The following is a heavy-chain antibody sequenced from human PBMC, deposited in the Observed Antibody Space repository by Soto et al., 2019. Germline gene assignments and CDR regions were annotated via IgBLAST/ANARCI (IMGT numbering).Heavy chain of an antibody. CDR1: GGSISSGGYY. CDR2: IYYSGST. J-gene: IGHJ4*02. Sequence: QVQLQESGPGLVKPSQTLSLTCTVSGGSISSGGYYWSWIRQHPGKGLEWIGYIYYSGSTYYNPSLKSRVTISVYTCKNQFALKLSSVTAADTAVYCCAGIYSGSPGGTLRYWGQGTLVTVSS. CDR3: AGIYSGSPGGTLRY. V-gene: IGHV4-31*03. D-gene: IGHD1-26*01.